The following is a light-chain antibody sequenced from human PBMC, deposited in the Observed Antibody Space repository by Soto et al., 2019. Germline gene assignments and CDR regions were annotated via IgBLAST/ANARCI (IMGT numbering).Light chain of an antibody. J-gene: IGLJ1*01. CDR3: NSYAGSNSFV. Sequence: QSVLTQPPSASGSPRQSVTISCTGTSSDVGGYNYVSWYQQHPGKAPKLVIFEVNKRPSGVPDRFSGSKSGNTASLTVSGLQTEDEADYYCNSYAGSNSFVFGTGTKLTVL. CDR1: SSDVGGYNY. V-gene: IGLV2-8*01. CDR2: EVN.